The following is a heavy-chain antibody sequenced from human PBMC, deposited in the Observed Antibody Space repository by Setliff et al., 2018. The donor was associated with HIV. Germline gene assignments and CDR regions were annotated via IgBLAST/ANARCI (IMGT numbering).Heavy chain of an antibody. J-gene: IGHJ6*03. V-gene: IGHV1-8*01. D-gene: IGHD3-10*01. CDR2: MNPNSGVS. Sequence: GASVKVSCKASATFTNVGIHWLRRATGQGLEWMGWMNPNSGVSGYGQKFQGRVTMTRDTSISTAYMELSSLTSEDTAVYYCARGKGVGGVIITGGLDVWGKGTTVTVS. CDR3: ARGKGVGGVIITGGLDV. CDR1: ATFTNVG.